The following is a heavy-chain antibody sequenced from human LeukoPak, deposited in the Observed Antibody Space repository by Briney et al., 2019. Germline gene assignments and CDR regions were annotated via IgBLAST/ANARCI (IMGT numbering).Heavy chain of an antibody. CDR2: IYSGGST. Sequence: GGSLRLSCAASGFTFSSYWMSWVRQAPGKGLEWVSVIYSGGSTYYADSVKGRFTISRDNSKNTLYLQMNSLRAEDTAVYYCAKVDGSGSYGGIDYWGQGTLVTVSS. J-gene: IGHJ4*02. D-gene: IGHD3-10*01. V-gene: IGHV3-53*01. CDR3: AKVDGSGSYGGIDY. CDR1: GFTFSSYW.